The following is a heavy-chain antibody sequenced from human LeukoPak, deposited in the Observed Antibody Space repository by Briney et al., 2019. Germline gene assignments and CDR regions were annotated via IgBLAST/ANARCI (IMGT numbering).Heavy chain of an antibody. J-gene: IGHJ4*02. D-gene: IGHD2-21*01. Sequence: GGSLRLSCAASGFTFSSYAMSWVRQAPGKGLEWVSSISTSGGSTYYADSVKGRLTISRDNSKNTLHLQMNSLRAEDTAVYYCAKATIASPRNFDYWGQGTLVTVSS. V-gene: IGHV3-23*01. CDR1: GFTFSSYA. CDR2: ISTSGGST. CDR3: AKATIASPRNFDY.